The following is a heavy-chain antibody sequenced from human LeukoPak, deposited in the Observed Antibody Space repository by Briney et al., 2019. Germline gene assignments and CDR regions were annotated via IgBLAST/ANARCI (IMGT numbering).Heavy chain of an antibody. V-gene: IGHV3-30*18. D-gene: IGHD3/OR15-3a*01. CDR3: AKDGQGN. J-gene: IGHJ4*02. CDR1: GFTFSSYG. Sequence: GRSPRLSCAASGFTFSSYGMHWVRQAPGKGLEWVAVISYDGSNKYYADSVKGRFTISRDNSKNTLYLQMNSLRAEDTAVYYCAKDGQGNWGQGTLVTVSS. CDR2: ISYDGSNK.